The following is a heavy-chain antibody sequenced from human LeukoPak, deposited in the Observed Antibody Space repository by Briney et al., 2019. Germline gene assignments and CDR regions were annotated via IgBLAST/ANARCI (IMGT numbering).Heavy chain of an antibody. V-gene: IGHV3-30*04. J-gene: IGHJ5*02. CDR2: ILSGGKKD. CDR3: AKGLHASSWYGGS. Sequence: GGSLRLSCAASGFKFSDYAMQWLRQTPGKGLEWVGIILSGGKKDFYADSVKGRFTISRDNSKNTLYLQMNSLREDDTAVYYCAKGLHASSWYGGSWGRGTLVTVSS. D-gene: IGHD6-13*01. CDR1: GFKFSDYA.